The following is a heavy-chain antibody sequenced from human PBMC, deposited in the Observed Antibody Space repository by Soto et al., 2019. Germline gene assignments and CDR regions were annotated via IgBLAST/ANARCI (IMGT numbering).Heavy chain of an antibody. CDR3: ARDGGTYFDY. D-gene: IGHD3-16*01. Sequence: EVQLVESGGGLVQPGGSLRLSCAASGFTFSTYWMHWVRQAPGKGLVWVSRLDNDGTNTRYADSVKGRFTVSRDNGKNTVYRQMDSVRAEDTAVYYCARDGGTYFDYWGQGTLCTVSS. CDR2: LDNDGTNT. V-gene: IGHV3-74*01. CDR1: GFTFSTYW. J-gene: IGHJ4*02.